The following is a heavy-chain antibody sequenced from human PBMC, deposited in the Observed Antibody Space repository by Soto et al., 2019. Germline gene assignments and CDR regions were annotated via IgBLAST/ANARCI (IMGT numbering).Heavy chain of an antibody. V-gene: IGHV4-34*02. CDR2: INHSGTT. J-gene: IGHJ4*02. CDR3: ATAALRFLEWLPSAPLDY. Sequence: QVQLQQWGAGLLKPSETLSLTCAVYGGTFSGYYWSWIRQPPGKGLEWIGEINHSGTTNYNPSLKSRVTISADTSKNQFSLKLSSVTAADTAVYYCATAALRFLEWLPSAPLDYWGQGTVVTVAS. D-gene: IGHD3-3*01. CDR1: GGTFSGYY.